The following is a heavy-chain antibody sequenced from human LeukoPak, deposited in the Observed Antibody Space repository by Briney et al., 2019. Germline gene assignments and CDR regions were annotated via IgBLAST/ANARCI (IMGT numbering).Heavy chain of an antibody. V-gene: IGHV1-2*02. CDR2: INLNSGGT. Sequence: GASVKVSCKASGYTFTGYYIHWVRQAPGQGLEWMGWINLNSGGTNYAQKFQGRVAMTRDTSISTAYMELSRLRSDDTAVYYCARTPVGPYYYMDVWGKGTTVTISS. D-gene: IGHD1-26*01. CDR3: ARTPVGPYYYMDV. CDR1: GYTFTGYY. J-gene: IGHJ6*03.